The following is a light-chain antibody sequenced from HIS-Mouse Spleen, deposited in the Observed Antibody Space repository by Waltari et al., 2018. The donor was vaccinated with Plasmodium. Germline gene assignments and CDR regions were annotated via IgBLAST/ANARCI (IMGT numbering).Light chain of an antibody. CDR1: QSVSSY. Sequence: EIVLTQSPATLSLLPGERATLSCRASQSVSSYLAWYHQNPGQSPRLLIYDASNRSTGIPARFSGSGSGTDFTLTISSLEPEDFAVYYCQQRSNWPLTFGGGTKVEIK. J-gene: IGKJ4*01. CDR3: QQRSNWPLT. CDR2: DAS. V-gene: IGKV3-11*01.